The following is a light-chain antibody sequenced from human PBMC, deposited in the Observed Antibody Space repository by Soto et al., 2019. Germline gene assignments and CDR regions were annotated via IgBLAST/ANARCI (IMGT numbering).Light chain of an antibody. J-gene: IGKJ1*01. CDR1: QSVSSTF. V-gene: IGKV3-20*01. Sequence: EIVMKQSPATLSVSPGERATLSCRASQSVSSTFLSWYQQKPGQAPRLLIYGASSRATGIPDRFSGSGSGTDFTLTISRLEPEDFAVYYCQQYCSSGTFGQGTKVDI. CDR2: GAS. CDR3: QQYCSSGT.